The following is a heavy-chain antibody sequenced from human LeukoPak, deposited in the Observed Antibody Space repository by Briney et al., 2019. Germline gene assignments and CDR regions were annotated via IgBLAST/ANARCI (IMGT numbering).Heavy chain of an antibody. J-gene: IGHJ4*02. D-gene: IGHD2-15*01. CDR3: AKSRSGGGSCYNY. Sequence: GGSLRLSCAASAFTFSNYDIHWVRQAPGKGLEWVAFIRYDGSEKKFADSVKGRFTISRDNSKNTLYLQMNSLRAEDTAVYYCAKSRSGGGSCYNYWGQGTLVTVSS. CDR1: AFTFSNYD. V-gene: IGHV3-30*02. CDR2: IRYDGSEK.